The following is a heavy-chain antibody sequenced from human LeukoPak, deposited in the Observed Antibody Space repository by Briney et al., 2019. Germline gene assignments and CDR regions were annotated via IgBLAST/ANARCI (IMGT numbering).Heavy chain of an antibody. J-gene: IGHJ1*01. CDR2: FDPEDGET. CDR1: GYTLTELS. D-gene: IGHD3-22*01. Sequence: ASVKVSCKVSGYTLTELSMHWVRQAPGKGLEWMGGFDPEDGETIYAQKFQGRVTMTEDTSTDTAYTELSSLRSEDMAVYYCVLWLLLTVPQDFQHWGQGTLVTVSS. V-gene: IGHV1-24*01. CDR3: VLWLLLTVPQDFQH.